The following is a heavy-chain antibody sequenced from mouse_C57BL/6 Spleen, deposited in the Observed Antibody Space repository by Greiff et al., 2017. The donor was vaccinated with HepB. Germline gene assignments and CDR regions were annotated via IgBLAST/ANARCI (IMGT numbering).Heavy chain of an antibody. J-gene: IGHJ2*01. D-gene: IGHD1-1*01. CDR1: GYTFTSYW. Sequence: QVQLQQPGAELVRPGSSVKLSCKASGYTFTSYWMDWVKQRPGQGLEWIGNIYPSDSATNYNQKFKDKATLTVDKSSSTAYMQLSSLTSEDSAVYDCARVTTVVGFDYWGPGTTLTGSS. V-gene: IGHV1-61*01. CDR3: ARVTTVVGFDY. CDR2: IYPSDSAT.